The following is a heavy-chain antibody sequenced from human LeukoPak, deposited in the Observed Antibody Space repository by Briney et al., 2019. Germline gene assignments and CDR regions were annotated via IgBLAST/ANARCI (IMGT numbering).Heavy chain of an antibody. D-gene: IGHD6-13*01. CDR2: ISSFSNFR. CDR3: ARPTIAAAGNFEY. J-gene: IGHJ4*02. CDR1: GFTFSDYY. Sequence: GGSLRLSRAASGFTFSDYYMSWIRQAPGKGLERVSHISSFSNFRSYADSVRGRFTISRDIAKNSLYLQVNSLRAEDTAVYYCARPTIAAAGNFEYWGQGTLVTVSS. V-gene: IGHV3-11*03.